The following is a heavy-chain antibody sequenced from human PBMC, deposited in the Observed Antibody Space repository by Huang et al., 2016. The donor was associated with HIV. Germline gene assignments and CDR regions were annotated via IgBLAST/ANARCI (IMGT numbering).Heavy chain of an antibody. CDR3: ARRFSSSSGYFDY. Sequence: VQLVQSGAEVKKPGESLKISCKGSGYSFSSYWIAWVRQMPGKCLEWMGSILPDDSDTTYSPSFEGQVTSSADKSIGTAYLQWSSLKASDTAMYYCARRFSSSSGYFDYWGQGSLVTVSS. J-gene: IGHJ4*02. CDR1: GYSFSSYW. CDR2: ILPDDSDT. V-gene: IGHV5-51*01. D-gene: IGHD6-6*01.